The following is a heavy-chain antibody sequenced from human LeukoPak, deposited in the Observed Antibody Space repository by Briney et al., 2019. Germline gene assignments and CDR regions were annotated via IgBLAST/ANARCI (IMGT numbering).Heavy chain of an antibody. CDR2: IYTSGST. CDR3: ARGPLGRFLEWLFLDY. V-gene: IGHV4-4*07. CDR1: GGSISSYY. Sequence: PSETLSLTCTVSGGSISSYYWSWIRQPAGKGLEWIGRIYTSGSTNYNPSLKSRVTMSVDTSKNQFSLKLSSVTAADTAVYYCARGPLGRFLEWLFLDYWGQGTLVTVSS. D-gene: IGHD3-3*01. J-gene: IGHJ4*02.